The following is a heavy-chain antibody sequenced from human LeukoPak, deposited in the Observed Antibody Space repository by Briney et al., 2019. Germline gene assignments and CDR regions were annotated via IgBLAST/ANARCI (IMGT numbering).Heavy chain of an antibody. J-gene: IGHJ5*02. D-gene: IGHD2-2*01. CDR3: ARDRTVYCSSTSCYLLVPYNWFEP. CDR1: GGSISSSSYY. CDR2: IYYSGST. Sequence: SETLSLTCTVSGGSISSSSYYWGWIRQPPGKGLEWIGSIYYSGSTNYNPSLKSRVTMSVDTSKNQFSLKLSSVTAADTAVYYCARDRTVYCSSTSCYLLVPYNWFEPWGQGTLVTVSS. V-gene: IGHV4-39*07.